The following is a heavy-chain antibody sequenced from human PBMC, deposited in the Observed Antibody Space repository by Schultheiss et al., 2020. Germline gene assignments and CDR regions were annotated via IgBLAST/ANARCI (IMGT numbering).Heavy chain of an antibody. CDR1: GFTFSSYA. CDR2: ISGSGGST. J-gene: IGHJ4*02. V-gene: IGHV3-23*01. D-gene: IGHD4-17*01. CDR3: AREDYGDYIYYFDY. Sequence: GGSLRLSCAASGFTFSSYAMHWVRQAPGKGLEWVSAISGSGGSTYYADSVKGRFTISRDNAKNTLYLQMNSLRAEDTAVYYCAREDYGDYIYYFDYWGQGTLVTVSS.